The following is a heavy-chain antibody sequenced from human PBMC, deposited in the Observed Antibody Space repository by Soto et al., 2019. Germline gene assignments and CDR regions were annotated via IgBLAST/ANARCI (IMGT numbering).Heavy chain of an antibody. V-gene: IGHV3-33*01. CDR2: IWYDGSNK. D-gene: IGHD4-17*01. J-gene: IGHJ3*02. CDR1: GFTFSSYG. Sequence: QVQLVESGGGVVQPGRSLRLSCAASGFTFSSYGMHWARQAPGKGLEWVAVIWYDGSNKYYADSVKGRFTISRDNSKNTLYLQMNSLRAEDTAVYYCARDGGGYGDYVWFAAFDIWGQGTMVTVSS. CDR3: ARDGGGYGDYVWFAAFDI.